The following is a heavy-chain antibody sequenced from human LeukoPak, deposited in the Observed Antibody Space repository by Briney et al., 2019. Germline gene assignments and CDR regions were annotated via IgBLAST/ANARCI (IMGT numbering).Heavy chain of an antibody. CDR1: GYTFTGYY. V-gene: IGHV1-2*02. D-gene: IGHD6-13*01. Sequence: ASVKVSCKASGYTFTGYYMHWVRQAPGQGLEWMGWINPNSGGTNYAQKFQGRVTMTRDTSISTAYMELSRLRSDDTAVYHCASAGLSSSPVAFDIWGQGTMVTVSS. J-gene: IGHJ3*02. CDR2: INPNSGGT. CDR3: ASAGLSSSPVAFDI.